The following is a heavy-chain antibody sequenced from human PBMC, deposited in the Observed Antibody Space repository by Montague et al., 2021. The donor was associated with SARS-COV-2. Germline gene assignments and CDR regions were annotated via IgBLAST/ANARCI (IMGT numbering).Heavy chain of an antibody. CDR1: GGSISSYY. V-gene: IGHV4-59*01. CDR3: ARGGGSGYRCYFDY. CDR2: IYYSGRT. Sequence: SETLSLTCTVSGGSISSYYWNWIRQPPGKGLEWIGYIYYSGRTNHNPSLKSRVTISVDTSKNQFSLKLSSVTAADTAVYYCARGGGSGYRCYFDYWGQGSLVTVSS. D-gene: IGHD3-22*01. J-gene: IGHJ4*02.